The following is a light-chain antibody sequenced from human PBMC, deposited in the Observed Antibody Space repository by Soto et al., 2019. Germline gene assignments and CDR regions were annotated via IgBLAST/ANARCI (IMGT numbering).Light chain of an antibody. CDR3: SLYTTDSTYV. CDR2: EVS. Sequence: QSALTQPPSVSGSPGQSVTISCTGTSSDFGSYNRVSWYQRPPGTGPKLMIYEVSNRPSGVPDRFSGSNSGNTASLTISGLQAEDEAEYYCSLYTTDSTYVFGTGTKVTVL. J-gene: IGLJ1*01. CDR1: SSDFGSYNR. V-gene: IGLV2-18*01.